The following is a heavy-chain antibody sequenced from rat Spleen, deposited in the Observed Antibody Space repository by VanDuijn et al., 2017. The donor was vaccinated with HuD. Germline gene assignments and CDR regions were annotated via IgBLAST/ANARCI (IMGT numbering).Heavy chain of an antibody. J-gene: IGHJ4*01. D-gene: IGHD1-4*01. CDR2: IIYDGTST. V-gene: IGHV5-17*01. Sequence: EVQLVESGGGLVQPGKSLKFSCAASGFTFSDYGMAWVRQAPKKGLEWVATIIYDGTSTYYRDSVKGRFTISRDNAKSTLYLQMDSLRSEDTATYYCATGGLDTTLTDAWGQGASVTVSS. CDR1: GFTFSDYG. CDR3: ATGGLDTTLTDA.